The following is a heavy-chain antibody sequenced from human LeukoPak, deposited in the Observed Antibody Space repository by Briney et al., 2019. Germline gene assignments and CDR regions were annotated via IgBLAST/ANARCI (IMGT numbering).Heavy chain of an antibody. CDR2: ASYGGTT. CDR1: GGSTSSSGYF. V-gene: IGHV4-39*02. Sequence: SETLSLTCTASGGSTSSSGYFCDWIRQPPGQGLEWIGSASYGGTTYFNPSLKSRITISVDTSKTHFSLNLYSVTAADTAVYYCARRGTYSPAGLDVWGQGTTVTVSS. J-gene: IGHJ6*02. CDR3: ARRGTYSPAGLDV. D-gene: IGHD1-26*01.